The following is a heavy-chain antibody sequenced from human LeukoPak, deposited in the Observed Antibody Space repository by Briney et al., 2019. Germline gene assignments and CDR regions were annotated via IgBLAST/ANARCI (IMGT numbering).Heavy chain of an antibody. D-gene: IGHD2-2*01. CDR3: ARAIVVVPAAHFDY. CDR2: IYYSGST. Sequence: SETLSLTCTVSGGSISSSSYYWGWIRQPPGKGLEWIGSIYYSGSTYYNPSLKSRVTISVDTSKNQFSLKLSSVTAADTAVYYCARAIVVVPAAHFDYWGQGTLVTVSS. CDR1: GGSISSSSYY. V-gene: IGHV4-39*07. J-gene: IGHJ4*02.